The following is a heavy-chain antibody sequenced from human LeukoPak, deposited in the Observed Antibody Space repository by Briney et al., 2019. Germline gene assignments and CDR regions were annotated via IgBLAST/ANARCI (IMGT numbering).Heavy chain of an antibody. V-gene: IGHV4-34*01. Sequence: SETLSLTCAVYGGSFSGYYWSWIRQPPGKGLEWIGEINHSGSTNYNPSLKSRVTISVDTSKNQFSLKLSSVTAADTAVYCCARQRDGHNWFDPWGQGTLVTVSS. CDR3: ARQRDGHNWFDP. CDR1: GGSFSGYY. D-gene: IGHD5-24*01. CDR2: INHSGST. J-gene: IGHJ5*02.